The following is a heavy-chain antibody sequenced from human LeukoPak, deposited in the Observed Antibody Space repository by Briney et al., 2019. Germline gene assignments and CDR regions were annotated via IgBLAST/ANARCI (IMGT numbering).Heavy chain of an antibody. Sequence: PGRSLRLSCAASGFTFSSYGMRWVRQAPGKGLEWVAVIWYDGSNKYYADSVKGRFTISRDNSKNTLYLQMNSLRAEDTAVYYCARDGGNCSSTSCYEGVELYFDYWGQGTLVTVSS. CDR3: ARDGGNCSSTSCYEGVELYFDY. D-gene: IGHD2-2*01. CDR1: GFTFSSYG. V-gene: IGHV3-33*01. J-gene: IGHJ4*02. CDR2: IWYDGSNK.